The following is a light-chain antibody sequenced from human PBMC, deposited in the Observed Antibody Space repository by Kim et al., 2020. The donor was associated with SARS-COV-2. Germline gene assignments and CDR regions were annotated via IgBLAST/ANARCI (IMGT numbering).Light chain of an antibody. CDR3: TSYTNSGAFVL. J-gene: IGLJ2*01. Sequence: QSALTQSASVSGSPGQSITVSCTGTSSDIGAYNYVSWYQQHPGKAPKLMIYDVTYRPSGVSNRFSGSKSGNTASLTISGLQTDDEADYYCTSYTNSGAFVLFGGGTQLTVL. CDR1: SSDIGAYNY. CDR2: DVT. V-gene: IGLV2-14*03.